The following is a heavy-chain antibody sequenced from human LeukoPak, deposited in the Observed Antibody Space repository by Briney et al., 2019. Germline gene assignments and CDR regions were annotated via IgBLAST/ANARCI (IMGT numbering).Heavy chain of an antibody. V-gene: IGHV3-23*01. J-gene: IGHJ4*02. CDR3: AKDVSYGMAFDY. Sequence: PGGSLRLSCAASGFTFSSYAMSWVRQAPGKGLEWVSAISGSGGSTYYADSVKGRFTTSRDNSKNTLYLQMNSLRAEDTAVYYCAKDVSYGMAFDYWGQGTLVTVSS. CDR2: ISGSGGST. D-gene: IGHD4-17*01. CDR1: GFTFSSYA.